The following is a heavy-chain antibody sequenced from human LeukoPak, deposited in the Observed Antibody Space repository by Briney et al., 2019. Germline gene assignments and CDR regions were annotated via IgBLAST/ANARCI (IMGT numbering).Heavy chain of an antibody. Sequence: SETLSLTCTVSGGSISSSSYYWGWIRQPPGKGLEWIGSIYYSGSTYYNPSLKSRVTISVDTSKNQFSLKLNSVTAADTAVYYCARVSVGAIDYWGQGTLVTVSS. CDR1: GGSISSSSYY. J-gene: IGHJ4*02. CDR2: IYYSGST. CDR3: ARVSVGAIDY. D-gene: IGHD1-26*01. V-gene: IGHV4-39*07.